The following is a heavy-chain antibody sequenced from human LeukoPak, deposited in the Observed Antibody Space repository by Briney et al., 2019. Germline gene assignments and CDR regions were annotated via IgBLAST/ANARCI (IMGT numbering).Heavy chain of an antibody. CDR3: ARDVGASNFDS. J-gene: IGHJ4*02. CDR2: IYYSGST. Sequence: SETLSLTCTVSGYSISSGYYWGWIRQPPGKGLEWIGYIYYSGSTNYNPSLKSRVTISVDTSKNQFSLKLSSVTAADTAVYYCARDVGASNFDSWGQGVQVTVSS. D-gene: IGHD1-26*01. CDR1: GYSISSGYY. V-gene: IGHV4-38-2*02.